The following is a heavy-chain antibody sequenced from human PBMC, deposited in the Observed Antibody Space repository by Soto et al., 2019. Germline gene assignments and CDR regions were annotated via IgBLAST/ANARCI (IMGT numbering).Heavy chain of an antibody. D-gene: IGHD5-12*01. V-gene: IGHV4-4*02. J-gene: IGHJ4*02. CDR3: ARAYSPGY. CDR1: GDSISSNNW. Sequence: QVQLQQSGPGLVKPSGTLSLTCTVSGDSISSNNWWNWVRQPPGKGLEWIGEISQSGGTNYNPSLKSRAPISVDKSKNQFSLKLTSVTAADTAVYYCARAYSPGYWGQGTLVTVSS. CDR2: ISQSGGT.